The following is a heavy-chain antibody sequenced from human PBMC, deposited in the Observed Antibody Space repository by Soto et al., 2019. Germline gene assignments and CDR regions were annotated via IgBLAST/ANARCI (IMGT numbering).Heavy chain of an antibody. CDR3: ARHAYDFWSGHPNPRYYYGMDV. D-gene: IGHD3-3*01. V-gene: IGHV5-51*01. CDR2: IYPGDSNT. Sequence: GESLKISCKGSGFSFTNYRIGWVRQMPGKGLEWMGIIYPGDSNTRYSPSLQGQVTISVDKSISTAYLQWSSLKATDTAMYYCARHAYDFWSGHPNPRYYYGMDVWGQGTTVTVSS. J-gene: IGHJ6*02. CDR1: GFSFTNYR.